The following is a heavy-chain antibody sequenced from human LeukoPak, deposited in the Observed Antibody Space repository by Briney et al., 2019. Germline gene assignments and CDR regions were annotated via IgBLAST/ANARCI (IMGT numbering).Heavy chain of an antibody. J-gene: IGHJ4*02. CDR3: ALGGSSDLEWLVDYFDH. CDR1: GYTFSGYF. D-gene: IGHD3-3*01. CDR2: INPNTGGT. Sequence: GASVKVSCKTSGYTFSGYFIHWIRQAPGQGLEWRGRINPNTGGTNYAQKFQGRVTMTSDSPIRSAYMDLSRLSLDDSAVYYCALGGSSDLEWLVDYFDHWGQGSLVLVSS. V-gene: IGHV1-2*06.